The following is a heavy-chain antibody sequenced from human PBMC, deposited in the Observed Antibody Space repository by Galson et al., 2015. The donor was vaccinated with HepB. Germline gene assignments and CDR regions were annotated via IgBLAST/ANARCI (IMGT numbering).Heavy chain of an antibody. V-gene: IGHV3-15*05. CDR2: VKTIAGGATT. J-gene: IGHJ4*02. CDR1: GFSFKDAH. Sequence: SLRLSCAASGFSFKDAHMNWVRQGPGKGMEWVARVKTIAGGATTDFAAPVKGRFSMSRDDSKSTVYLQMGSLKTEDTAVYYCTTGSTLNYWGQGTLVTVS. CDR3: TTGSTLNY. D-gene: IGHD6-13*01.